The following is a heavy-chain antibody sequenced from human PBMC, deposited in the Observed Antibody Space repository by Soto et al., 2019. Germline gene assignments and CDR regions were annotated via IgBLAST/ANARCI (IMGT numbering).Heavy chain of an antibody. D-gene: IGHD4-17*01. CDR3: ARETYGDYVGYFDP. Sequence: PSETLSLTCTVSGGSMSSYYWSWIRQPPGKGLEWIGYIYYSGSTKYNPSLKSRVTISVDTSKNQFSLNLNSVTGADTAVYYCARETYGDYVGYFDPWGQGIQVT. CDR2: IYYSGST. V-gene: IGHV4-59*01. CDR1: GGSMSSYY. J-gene: IGHJ5*02.